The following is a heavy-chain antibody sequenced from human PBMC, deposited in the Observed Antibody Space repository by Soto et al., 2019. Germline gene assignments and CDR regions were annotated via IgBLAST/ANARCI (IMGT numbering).Heavy chain of an antibody. CDR1: GFIFSSYS. V-gene: IGHV3-21*01. CDR2: ISSSGSHA. J-gene: IGHJ4*02. Sequence: EVQLVESGGGLVKPGGSLRLSCAASGFIFSSYSMNWVRQAPGKGLEWVSCISSSGSHAYYADSVKGRFTISRDNAKESLHLQMNSLRAEDTAVYYCARDRDGYNPVDSWGQGTLVTVSS. D-gene: IGHD1-1*01. CDR3: ARDRDGYNPVDS.